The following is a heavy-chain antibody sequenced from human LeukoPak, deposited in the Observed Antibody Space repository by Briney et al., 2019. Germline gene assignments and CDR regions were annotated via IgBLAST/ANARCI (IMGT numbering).Heavy chain of an antibody. CDR3: ARDLYCSSTSCYSAHYYYYGMDV. CDR1: GFTFSSYS. V-gene: IGHV3-21*01. D-gene: IGHD2-2*02. J-gene: IGHJ6*02. CDR2: ISSSSSYI. Sequence: GGSLRLSCADSGFTFSSYSMNWVRQAPGKGLEWVSSISSSSSYIYYADSVKGRFTISRDNAKNSLYLQMNSPRAEDTAVYYCARDLYCSSTSCYSAHYYYYGMDVWGQGTTVTVSS.